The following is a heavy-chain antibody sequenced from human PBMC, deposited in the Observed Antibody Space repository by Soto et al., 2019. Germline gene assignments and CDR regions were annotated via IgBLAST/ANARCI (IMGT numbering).Heavy chain of an antibody. Sequence: SETLSLTCTVSGGSISSYYWSWIRQPPGKGLEWIGYIYYSGRTNYNPSLKSRVTISVDTSRNHFSLKLSSVTAADTALYYSARGHPYYYDISGYGFDYWGQGTLVTVSS. CDR3: ARGHPYYYDISGYGFDY. CDR1: GGSISSYY. V-gene: IGHV4-59*01. J-gene: IGHJ4*02. D-gene: IGHD3-22*01. CDR2: IYYSGRT.